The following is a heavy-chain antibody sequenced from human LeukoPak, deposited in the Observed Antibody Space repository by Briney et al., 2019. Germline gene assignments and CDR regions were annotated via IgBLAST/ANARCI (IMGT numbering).Heavy chain of an antibody. CDR2: IKQDGSEK. D-gene: IGHD4-23*01. V-gene: IGHV3-7*01. CDR1: GFTLSSYW. Sequence: GGSLRLSCAASGFTLSSYWMSWVRQAPGKGLEWVANIKQDGSEKYYVDSVKGRFTISRDNAKNSLCLQMNSLRAEDTAVYYCARGPGSTVVTTDRYYYYYYMDVWGKGTTVTVSS. J-gene: IGHJ6*03. CDR3: ARGPGSTVVTTDRYYYYYYMDV.